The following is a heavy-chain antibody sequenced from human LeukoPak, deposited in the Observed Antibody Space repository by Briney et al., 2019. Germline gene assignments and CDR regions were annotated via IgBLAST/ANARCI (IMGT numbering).Heavy chain of an antibody. CDR1: GYTFTGYY. CDR3: ATSDGDYTAGYYYYMGV. Sequence: ASVKVSCKDSGYTFTGYYFHWVRQAPGQGREWMGWINPNTAGTNYAQKSLGSVTSTWDSSISTAYMELNRLTSDDTAVYYCATSDGDYTAGYYYYMGVWGKGTSVTVSS. V-gene: IGHV1-2*02. D-gene: IGHD4-17*01. CDR2: INPNTAGT. J-gene: IGHJ6*03.